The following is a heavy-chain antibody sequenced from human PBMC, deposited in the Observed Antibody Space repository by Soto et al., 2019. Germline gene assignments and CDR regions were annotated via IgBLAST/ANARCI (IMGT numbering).Heavy chain of an antibody. J-gene: IGHJ4*02. Sequence: QITLKESGPPLVKPTQPLTLTCSFSGFSLSTRGVGVGWIRQPPGKALEWLALIFWDDDKWYSPSLRSRLTIPEATSKNQVVLTTPNMDTVPTATYYCAHRSRDYAYHFDQRGQGTLVTVSS. CDR1: GFSLSTRGVG. V-gene: IGHV2-5*02. CDR3: AHRSRDYAYHFDQ. D-gene: IGHD4-17*01. CDR2: IFWDDDK.